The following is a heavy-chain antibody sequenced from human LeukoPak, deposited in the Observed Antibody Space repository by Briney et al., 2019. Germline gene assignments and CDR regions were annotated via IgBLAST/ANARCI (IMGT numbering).Heavy chain of an antibody. Sequence: SETLSLTCTVSGGYISSGSYYWSWIRQPAEKGLEWIGRIFASGITNYNPSLKSRVTISVDTSNNQFSLKLSSVTAADTALYYCARGPGSYSKEAFDMWGQGTMVTVSS. V-gene: IGHV4-61*02. CDR1: GGYISSGSYY. D-gene: IGHD3-10*01. J-gene: IGHJ3*02. CDR2: IFASGIT. CDR3: ARGPGSYSKEAFDM.